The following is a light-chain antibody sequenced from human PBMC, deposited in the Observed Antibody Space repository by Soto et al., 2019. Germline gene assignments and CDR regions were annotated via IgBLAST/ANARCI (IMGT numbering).Light chain of an antibody. V-gene: IGKV3-20*01. J-gene: IGKJ1*01. Sequence: EILLTQSPGTLSLSPGESATLSCRASQSVPKNYLAWYQQEPGQAPRLLIYGPSSRATGIPDRFSGSGSGTDFTLTISRLEPEDFAVYYCHQYATSPQTFGQGTKVEIK. CDR2: GPS. CDR3: HQYATSPQT. CDR1: QSVPKNY.